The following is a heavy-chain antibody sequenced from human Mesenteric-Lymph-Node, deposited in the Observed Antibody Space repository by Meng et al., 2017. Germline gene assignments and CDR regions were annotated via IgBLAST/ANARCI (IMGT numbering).Heavy chain of an antibody. D-gene: IGHD5-18*01. J-gene: IGHJ4*02. CDR2: ISTSGIT. CDR3: ARGIQLAN. CDR1: GGSISSGNY. Sequence: SETLSLTCTVSGGSISSGNYWSWIRQPAGKGLEWIGRISTSGITTYNPSLKSRVTVSVDTSKNQFSLRLSSVTAADTAVYYCARGIQLANWGQGTLVTVSS. V-gene: IGHV4-61*02.